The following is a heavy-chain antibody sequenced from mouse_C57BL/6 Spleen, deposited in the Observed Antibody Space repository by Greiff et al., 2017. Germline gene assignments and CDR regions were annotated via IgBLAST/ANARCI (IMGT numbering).Heavy chain of an antibody. J-gene: IGHJ4*01. V-gene: IGHV1-69*01. CDR1: GYTFTSYW. Sequence: VQLQQPGAELVMPGASVKLSCKASGYTFTSYWMHWVKQRPGQGLEWIGEIDPSDSYTNYNQKFKGKSTLTVDKSSSTAYMQLSSLTSEDSAVYYCLIYDGYYRAMDYWGQGTSVTVSS. CDR3: LIYDGYYRAMDY. CDR2: IDPSDSYT. D-gene: IGHD2-3*01.